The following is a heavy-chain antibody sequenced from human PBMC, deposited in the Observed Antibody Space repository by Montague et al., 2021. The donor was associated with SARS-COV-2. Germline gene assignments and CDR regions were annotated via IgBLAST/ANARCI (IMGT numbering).Heavy chain of an antibody. J-gene: IGHJ6*02. CDR3: AREGVEAAKGRRGMDD. D-gene: IGHD2-15*01. Sequence: TLSLTCTVSGGSISSGSYYWSWIRQPAGKGLEWIGRIYTSGSTNYNPSLKSRVTISVDTSKNQFSLKLSSVTAADTAVYYCAREGVEAAKGRRGMDDWGQGTTVTVSS. CDR1: GGSISSGSYY. V-gene: IGHV4-61*02. CDR2: IYTSGST.